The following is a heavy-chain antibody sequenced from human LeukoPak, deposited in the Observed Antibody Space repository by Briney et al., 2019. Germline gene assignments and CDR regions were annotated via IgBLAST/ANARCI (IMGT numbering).Heavy chain of an antibody. CDR3: AKEEWFRFDI. J-gene: IGHJ4*02. V-gene: IGHV3-30-3*01. CDR1: GFTFSSYA. D-gene: IGHD3-10*01. Sequence: GGSLRLSCAASGFTFSSYAMQWVRQAPGKGLEWVAVISYDGSNKYYADSVKGRFTISRDNSKNTLYLQMNSLRAEDTAVYFCAKEEWFRFDIWGQGTSVTVSS. CDR2: ISYDGSNK.